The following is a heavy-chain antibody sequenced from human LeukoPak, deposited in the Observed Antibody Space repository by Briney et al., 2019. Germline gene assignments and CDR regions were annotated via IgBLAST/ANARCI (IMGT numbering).Heavy chain of an antibody. CDR3: ARDSADYGDYDY. CDR1: GYTFISYF. Sequence: ASVKVSCKASGYTFISYFMHWVRQAPGQGLDWMGIINPSGGSTSYAQKFQGRVTMTRDTSTSTVYMELSSLRPEDTAVYYCARDSADYGDYDYWGQGTLVTVSS. D-gene: IGHD4-17*01. V-gene: IGHV1-46*01. CDR2: INPSGGST. J-gene: IGHJ4*02.